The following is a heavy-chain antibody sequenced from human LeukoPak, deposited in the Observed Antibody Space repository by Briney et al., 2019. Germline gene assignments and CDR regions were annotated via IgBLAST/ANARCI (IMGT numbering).Heavy chain of an antibody. Sequence: PSETLSLTCTVSGGSISSGGYYWSWIRQHPGKGLEWIGYIYYSGSTYYNPSLKSRVTISVDTSKNQFSLKLSSVTAADTAMYYCARGIAVAAYYFDYWGQGTLVTVSS. D-gene: IGHD6-19*01. CDR2: IYYSGST. J-gene: IGHJ4*02. V-gene: IGHV4-31*03. CDR3: ARGIAVAAYYFDY. CDR1: GGSISSGGYY.